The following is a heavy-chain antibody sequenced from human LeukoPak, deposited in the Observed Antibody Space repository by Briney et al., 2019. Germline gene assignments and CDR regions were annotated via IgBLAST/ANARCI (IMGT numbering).Heavy chain of an antibody. Sequence: SETLSLTCAVSGGSISSGGYSWSWIRQPPGKGLEWIEYIYHSGSTYYNPSLKSRVTISVDRSKNQFSLKLSSVTAADTAVYYCASSADSSGYYANFDYWGQGTLVTVSS. CDR2: IYHSGST. CDR3: ASSADSSGYYANFDY. J-gene: IGHJ4*02. D-gene: IGHD3-22*01. CDR1: GGSISSGGYS. V-gene: IGHV4-30-2*01.